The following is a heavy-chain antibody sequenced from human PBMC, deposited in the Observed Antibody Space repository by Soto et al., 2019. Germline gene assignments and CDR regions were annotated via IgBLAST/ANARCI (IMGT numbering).Heavy chain of an antibody. Sequence: QEQLVQSGAEVKKPGSSVKVSCRASGGTFSNYAITWVRQAPGRGLEWVGGIIPIFGTVVYAQNLQSRVTTTAANSTRMAYMQLSSLSSDAADVYSCAKFEPLRALFWFAPWGQGTLVTVSS. J-gene: IGHJ5*02. D-gene: IGHD3-16*01. CDR3: AKFEPLRALFWFAP. V-gene: IGHV1-69*06. CDR1: GGTFSNYA. CDR2: IIPIFGTV.